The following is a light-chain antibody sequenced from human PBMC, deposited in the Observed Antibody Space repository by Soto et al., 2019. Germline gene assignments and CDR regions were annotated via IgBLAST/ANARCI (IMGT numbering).Light chain of an antibody. CDR3: QHFGSSPYT. V-gene: IGKV3-20*01. Sequence: EIVLTQSPGTLSLSPGERATLSCRASQSVDSTYLAWYQQKPGQAPRLLIYAASSRATGIPDRFSGSGSGTDFTLTISSLEPEDFAVYHCQHFGSSPYTFGQGTKLEIK. J-gene: IGKJ2*01. CDR1: QSVDSTY. CDR2: AAS.